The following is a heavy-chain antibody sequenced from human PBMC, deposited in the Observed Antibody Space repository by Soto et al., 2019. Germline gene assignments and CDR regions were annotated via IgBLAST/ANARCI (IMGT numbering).Heavy chain of an antibody. V-gene: IGHV4-39*01. D-gene: IGHD3-22*01. CDR3: ARAEGYYDSSGYRRVWFDP. J-gene: IGHJ5*02. CDR2: IFYAGNT. CDR1: GGSISSSRSY. Sequence: SETLSLTCNVSGGSISSSRSYWAWFRQPPGKELEWIANIFYAGNTYYNPSLKSRVTVSVDTSKNQFSLKLDSVTAADTAVYYCARAEGYYDSSGYRRVWFDPWGQGTLVTVSS.